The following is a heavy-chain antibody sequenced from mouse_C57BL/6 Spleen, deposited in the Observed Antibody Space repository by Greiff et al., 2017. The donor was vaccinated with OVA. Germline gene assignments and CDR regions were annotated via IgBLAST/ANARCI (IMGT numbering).Heavy chain of an antibody. D-gene: IGHD1-1*01. Sequence: EVQLHQSGPELVKPGASVKMSCKASGYTFTDYYMHWVKQSHGKSLEWIGYINPNNGGTSSNQKFKGKATLTANKSSSTAYMWLRSLTSEDSEVYYCSRSYCGSSSWFAYWGQGTLVTVSA. V-gene: IGHV1-22*01. CDR1: GYTFTDYY. CDR3: SRSYCGSSSWFAY. CDR2: INPNNGGT. J-gene: IGHJ3*01.